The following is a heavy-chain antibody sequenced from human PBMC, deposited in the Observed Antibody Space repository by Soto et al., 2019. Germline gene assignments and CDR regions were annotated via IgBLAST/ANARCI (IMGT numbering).Heavy chain of an antibody. J-gene: IGHJ4*02. Sequence: SETLSLTFTVSGGSLSSYYWSWIRQPPGKGLEWIGYIYYSGSTNYNPSLKSRVTISVDTSKNQFSLKLSSVTAADTAVYYCARDETSRDGYNFSYWGQGTLVTVAS. CDR3: ARDETSRDGYNFSY. D-gene: IGHD5-12*01. CDR2: IYYSGST. V-gene: IGHV4-59*01. CDR1: GGSLSSYY.